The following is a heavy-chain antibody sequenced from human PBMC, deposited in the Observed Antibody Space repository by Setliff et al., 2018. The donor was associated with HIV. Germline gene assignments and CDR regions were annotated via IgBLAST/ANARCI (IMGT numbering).Heavy chain of an antibody. D-gene: IGHD3-22*01. CDR3: ARSLVPSGYYYGRHAFDI. J-gene: IGHJ3*02. V-gene: IGHV4-59*08. Sequence: PSETLSLTCSVSGASNRGHYWSWIRQSPGKGLEWIGNIYYSGNTNYNPSFKSRATISVDTSKNQFSLRVNSVTAADTAVYYCARSLVPSGYYYGRHAFDIWGQGTKVTVSS. CDR1: GASNRGHY. CDR2: IYYSGNT.